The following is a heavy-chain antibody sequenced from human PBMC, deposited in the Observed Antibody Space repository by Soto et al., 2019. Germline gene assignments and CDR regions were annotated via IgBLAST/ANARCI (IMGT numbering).Heavy chain of an antibody. CDR2: IDTDGGGT. J-gene: IGHJ5*02. Sequence: EVQLVESGGGLVQPGGSLRVSCAASGFTLRSHRIHWVRQVPGKGLEWVSRIDTDGGGTSYADSVKGRFTISTDNAKNKVNLQMKGRRGEDTAVDYCATVFDLWGQGTLVTVSS. CDR3: ATVFDL. CDR1: GFTLRSHR. V-gene: IGHV3-74*01.